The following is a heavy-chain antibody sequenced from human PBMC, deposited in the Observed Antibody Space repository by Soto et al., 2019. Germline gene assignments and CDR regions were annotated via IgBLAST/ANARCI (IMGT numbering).Heavy chain of an antibody. Sequence: GGSLRLSCAASGFTFSSYSMNWVRQAPGKGLEWVSSISSSSSYIYYAESVKGRFTISRDTVKNTVYLEMNNLRVDDTAVYYCARDKTQGAGWFDPWGRGTLVTVSS. CDR2: ISSSSSYI. CDR3: ARDKTQGAGWFDP. V-gene: IGHV3-21*04. CDR1: GFTFSSYS. J-gene: IGHJ5*02.